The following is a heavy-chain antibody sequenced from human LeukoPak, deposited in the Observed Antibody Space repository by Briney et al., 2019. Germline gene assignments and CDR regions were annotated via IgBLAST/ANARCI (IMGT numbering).Heavy chain of an antibody. CDR1: GFTFSSYS. CDR2: ISSSSSYI. V-gene: IGHV3-21*01. Sequence: GGSLRLSCAASGFTFSSYSMNWVRQAPGKGLEWVSSISSSSSYIYYADSVKGRFTISRDNAKNSLCLQMNSLRAEDTAVYYCARPLEYCSSTSCSDYWGQGTLVTVSS. D-gene: IGHD2-2*01. CDR3: ARPLEYCSSTSCSDY. J-gene: IGHJ4*02.